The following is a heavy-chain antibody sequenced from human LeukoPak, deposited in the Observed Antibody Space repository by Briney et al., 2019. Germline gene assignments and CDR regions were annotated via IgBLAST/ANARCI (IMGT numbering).Heavy chain of an antibody. CDR1: GYTFTGYY. Sequence: ASVKVSCKASGYTFTGYYMHWVRQAPGQRLEWMGWINPNSGGTNYAQKFQGRVTMTRDTSISTAYMELSRLRSDDTAVYYCARDNSSSWYSTEYYYYYMDVWGKGTTVTVSS. V-gene: IGHV1-2*02. CDR2: INPNSGGT. J-gene: IGHJ6*03. D-gene: IGHD6-13*01. CDR3: ARDNSSSWYSTEYYYYYMDV.